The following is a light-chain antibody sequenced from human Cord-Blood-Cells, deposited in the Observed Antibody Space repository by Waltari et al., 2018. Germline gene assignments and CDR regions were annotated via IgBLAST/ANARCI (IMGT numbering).Light chain of an antibody. J-gene: IGKJ1*01. V-gene: IGKV1-5*03. CDR3: LQYDIYWA. CDR1: QSINSW. CDR2: KAS. Sequence: DIQLTQSPSTLSASVGDRVTITCRASQSINSWLAWYQQKPGKAPKLLIYKASSLQTGVPSRFSGSGSGTEFTLTISSLQHDDFATYFCLQYDIYWAFGQGTKVEVK.